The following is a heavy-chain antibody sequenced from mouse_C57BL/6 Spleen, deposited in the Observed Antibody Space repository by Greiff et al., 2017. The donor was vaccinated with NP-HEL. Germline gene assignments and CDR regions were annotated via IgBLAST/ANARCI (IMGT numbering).Heavy chain of an antibody. Sequence: VQLKESGPELVKPGASVKIPCKASGYTFTDYNMDWVKQSHGKSLEWIGDINPNNGGTIYNQKFKGKATLTVDKSSSTAYMELRSLTSEDTAVYYCARSLYESYAMDYWGQGTSVTVSS. J-gene: IGHJ4*01. V-gene: IGHV1-18*01. CDR3: ARSLYESYAMDY. CDR1: GYTFTDYN. D-gene: IGHD2-3*01. CDR2: INPNNGGT.